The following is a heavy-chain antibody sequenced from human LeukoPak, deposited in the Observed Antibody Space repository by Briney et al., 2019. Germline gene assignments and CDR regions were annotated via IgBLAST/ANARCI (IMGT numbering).Heavy chain of an antibody. CDR3: AREEMATTQNDY. Sequence: SVKVSFKASGGTFSIYAISWVRQAPGQGVEGMGGIIPILGIANYAQKFQGRVPITADKSTSTAYMELSSLRSEDTAVYYCAREEMATTQNDYWGQGTLVTVSS. CDR2: IIPILGIA. J-gene: IGHJ4*02. V-gene: IGHV1-69*04. CDR1: GGTFSIYA. D-gene: IGHD5-24*01.